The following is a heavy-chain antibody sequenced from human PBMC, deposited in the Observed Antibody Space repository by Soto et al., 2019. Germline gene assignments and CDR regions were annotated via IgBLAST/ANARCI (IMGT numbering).Heavy chain of an antibody. J-gene: IGHJ6*02. V-gene: IGHV5-51*01. CDR2: IYPGDSDT. CDR3: ARQRSSSSKYYYYYGTDV. D-gene: IGHD6-13*01. CDR1: GYSFTSYW. Sequence: PGESLKISCKGSGYSFTSYWIGWVRQMPGKGLEWMGIIYPGDSDTRYSPSFQGQVTISADKSISTAYLQWSSLKASDTAMYYCARQRSSSSKYYYYYGTDVWGQGTTVTVSS.